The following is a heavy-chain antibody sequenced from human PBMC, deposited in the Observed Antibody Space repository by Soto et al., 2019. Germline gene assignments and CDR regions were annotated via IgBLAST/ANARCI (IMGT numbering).Heavy chain of an antibody. V-gene: IGHV3-53*01. CDR3: ASYYSSWYAH. J-gene: IGHJ5*02. CDR2: IYSGGST. Sequence: EVQLVESGGGLIQPGGSLRLSCAASGFTVSSNYMSWVRQAPGKGLEWVSVIYSGGSTYYADSVKSRFTISRNNSKNTLKLQMNSLRAAEPAGYYSASYYSSWYAHWGQGTLVTVSS. D-gene: IGHD3-22*01. CDR1: GFTVSSNY.